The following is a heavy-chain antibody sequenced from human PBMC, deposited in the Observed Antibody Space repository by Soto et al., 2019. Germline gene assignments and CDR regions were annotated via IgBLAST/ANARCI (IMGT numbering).Heavy chain of an antibody. CDR2: IYPGDSDT. Sequence: PGESVKISCKGSGYSFTSYWIGWVRQMPGKGLEWMGIIYPGDSDTRYSPSFQGQVTISADKSISTAYLQWSSLKASDTAMHYCARRLQDTVMETNWFDPGGQGTLVTVSS. CDR3: ARRLQDTVMETNWFDP. V-gene: IGHV5-51*01. D-gene: IGHD5-18*01. J-gene: IGHJ5*02. CDR1: GYSFTSYW.